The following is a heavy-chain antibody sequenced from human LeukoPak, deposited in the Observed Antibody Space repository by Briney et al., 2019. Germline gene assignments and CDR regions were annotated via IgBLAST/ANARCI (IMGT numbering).Heavy chain of an antibody. CDR2: ISHDGSTK. Sequence: HPGGSLRLSCVVSGFNFSHYAMHWVRQAPGKGLEWVAVISHDGSTKYYADSVKGRFTISRDNSKNTLLLQLNSLRTEDTAVYYCARDREITTILLVITAFDSWGQGTLVSVSS. V-gene: IGHV3-30*04. CDR3: ARDREITTILLVITAFDS. D-gene: IGHD3-22*01. J-gene: IGHJ4*02. CDR1: GFNFSHYA.